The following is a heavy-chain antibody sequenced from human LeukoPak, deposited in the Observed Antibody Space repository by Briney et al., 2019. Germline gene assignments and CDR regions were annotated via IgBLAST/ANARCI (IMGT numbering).Heavy chain of an antibody. V-gene: IGHV3-7*01. CDR3: ARDPHYGALDY. Sequence: GGSLRLSCAASGFSFSSSWLSWVRQAPGKGLEWVADLLPDGSSTTNYVDSVKGRFTVSRDNAKNLGYLQMNNLRVEDTAIYYCARDPHYGALDYWGQGIRVTVSS. J-gene: IGHJ4*02. CDR1: GFSFSSSW. D-gene: IGHD4-17*01. CDR2: LLPDGSSTT.